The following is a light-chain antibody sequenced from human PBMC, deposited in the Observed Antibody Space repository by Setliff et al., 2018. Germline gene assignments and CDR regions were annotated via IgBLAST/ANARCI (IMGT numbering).Light chain of an antibody. CDR3: QAWDSSTFYV. Sequence: SYELTQPPSVPVAPGKTARITCGGNNIGGKSVNWYQQKPGQAPVLVIYYDSDRPSGIPERFFGSNSGNTATLTISRVEAGDEADYYCQAWDSSTFYVFGTGTKVTVL. CDR1: NIGGKS. J-gene: IGLJ1*01. CDR2: YDS. V-gene: IGLV3-21*01.